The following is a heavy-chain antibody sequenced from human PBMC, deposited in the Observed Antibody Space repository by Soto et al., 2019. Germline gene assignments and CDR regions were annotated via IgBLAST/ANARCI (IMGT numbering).Heavy chain of an antibody. CDR1: GFTFSSYG. J-gene: IGHJ5*02. CDR3: AKDLLRYISHWFDP. Sequence: GGSLRLSCAASGFTFSSYGMHWVRQAPGKGLEWVAVISYDGSNKYYADSVKGRFTISRDNSKNTLYLQMNSLRAEDTAVYYCAKDLLRYISHWFDPWGQGTLVTVSS. D-gene: IGHD3-9*01. CDR2: ISYDGSNK. V-gene: IGHV3-30*18.